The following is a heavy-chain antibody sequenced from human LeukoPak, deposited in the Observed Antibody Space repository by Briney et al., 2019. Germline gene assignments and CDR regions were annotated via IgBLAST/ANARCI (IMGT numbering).Heavy chain of an antibody. CDR1: GFTFSNAW. J-gene: IGHJ4*02. V-gene: IGHV3-15*01. Sequence: KPGGSLRLSCAASGFTFSNAWMTWVRQAPGKGRECIARIKTRADAGTTDYAAPVKGRFTISRDDSKNTLYLQMNSLKTEDTAIYYCTTRYSISSGGYWGQGTLVTVSS. D-gene: IGHD6-6*01. CDR2: IKTRADAGTT. CDR3: TTRYSISSGGY.